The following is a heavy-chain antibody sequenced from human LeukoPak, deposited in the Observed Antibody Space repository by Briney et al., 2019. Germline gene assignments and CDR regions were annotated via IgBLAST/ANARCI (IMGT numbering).Heavy chain of an antibody. D-gene: IGHD6-13*01. CDR2: IYYSGST. Sequence: SETLSLTCTVSGGSISSSSYYWGWIRQPPGKGLEWIGSIYYSGSTYYNPSLKSRVTISVDTSKNQFSLKLSSVTAADTAVYYCARDPISSMSDAFDIWGQGTMVTVSS. J-gene: IGHJ3*02. CDR3: ARDPISSMSDAFDI. V-gene: IGHV4-39*07. CDR1: GGSISSSSYY.